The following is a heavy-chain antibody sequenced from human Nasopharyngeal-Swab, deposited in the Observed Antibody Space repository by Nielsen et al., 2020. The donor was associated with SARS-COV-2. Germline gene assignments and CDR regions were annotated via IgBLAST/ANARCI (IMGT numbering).Heavy chain of an antibody. CDR1: GYTFTSYG. Sequence: ASVKVSCKASGYTFTSYGISWVRQAPGQGLEWMGWIIIYNGNTNYAQKLQGRVTMTTDTSTSTAYMELRSLRSDDTAVYYCARDTDHQLGYHGNDLVYYGMDVWGQGTTVTVS. CDR3: ARDTDHQLGYHGNDLVYYGMDV. V-gene: IGHV1-18*01. D-gene: IGHD1-1*01. CDR2: IIIYNGNT. J-gene: IGHJ6*02.